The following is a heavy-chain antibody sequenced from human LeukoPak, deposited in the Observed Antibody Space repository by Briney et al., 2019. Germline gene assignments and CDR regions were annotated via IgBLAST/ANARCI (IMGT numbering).Heavy chain of an antibody. CDR3: ARCVVVATLAYYYGMDV. D-gene: IGHD2-15*01. Sequence: GGSLRLSCAASGFTFSSYAMNWVRQAPGKGLEWVAVISYDGSNKYYADSVKGRFTISRDNSKNTLYLQMNSLRAEDTAVYYCARCVVVATLAYYYGMDVWGQGTTVTVSS. CDR1: GFTFSSYA. CDR2: ISYDGSNK. V-gene: IGHV3-30-3*01. J-gene: IGHJ6*02.